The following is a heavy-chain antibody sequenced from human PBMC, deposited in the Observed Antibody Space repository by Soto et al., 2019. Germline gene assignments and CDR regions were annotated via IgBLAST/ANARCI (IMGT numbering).Heavy chain of an antibody. J-gene: IGHJ1*01. CDR3: ARGPPHDYGDSEEYFQH. D-gene: IGHD4-17*01. CDR2: IYHSGST. CDR1: GGSISSGGYS. V-gene: IGHV4-30-2*01. Sequence: QLQLQESGSGLVKPSQTLSLTCAVPGGSISSGGYSWSWIRQPPGKGLEWIGYIYHSGSTYYNPSLKSRVTISVDRSKNQFSLKLSSVTAADTAVYYCARGPPHDYGDSEEYFQHWGQGTLVTVSS.